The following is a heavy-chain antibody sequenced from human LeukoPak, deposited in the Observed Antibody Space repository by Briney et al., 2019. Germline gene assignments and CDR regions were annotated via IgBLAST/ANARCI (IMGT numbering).Heavy chain of an antibody. D-gene: IGHD3-22*01. CDR3: ARDSRDSSGYYHGAFDY. Sequence: PSETLSLTCAVYGGSFSGYYWSWIRQPPGKGLEWIGEINHSGSTNYNPSLKSRVTISVDTSKNQFSLKLSSVTAADTAVYYCARDSRDSSGYYHGAFDYWGQGTLVTVSS. J-gene: IGHJ4*02. V-gene: IGHV4-34*01. CDR1: GGSFSGYY. CDR2: INHSGST.